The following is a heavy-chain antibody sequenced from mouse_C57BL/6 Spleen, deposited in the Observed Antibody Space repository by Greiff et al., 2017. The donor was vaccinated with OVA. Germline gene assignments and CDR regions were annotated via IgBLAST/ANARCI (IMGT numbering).Heavy chain of an antibody. CDR3: AIGGPHYYGSSYGWFAY. D-gene: IGHD1-1*01. Sequence: QVQLQQPGAELVKPGASVKVSCKASGYTFTSYWMHWVKQRPGQGLEWIGRIHPSDSDTNYNQKFKGKATLTVDKSSSTAYMQLSSLTSEDSAVYYCAIGGPHYYGSSYGWFAYWGQGTLVTVSA. J-gene: IGHJ3*01. V-gene: IGHV1-74*01. CDR1: GYTFTSYW. CDR2: IHPSDSDT.